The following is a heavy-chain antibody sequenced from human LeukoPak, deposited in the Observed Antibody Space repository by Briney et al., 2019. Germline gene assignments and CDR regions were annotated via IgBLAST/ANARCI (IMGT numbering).Heavy chain of an antibody. CDR1: GFTFSKYW. Sequence: PGGFLRLSCAASGFTFSKYWMLWVRQAPGKGLESVSRINTDGTVTTYADSVKGRFTVSRDNADNTMFLQMNSVRDEDTAVYYCAKDHSYCGGDCYSSFFDYWGQGTLVTVSS. J-gene: IGHJ4*02. CDR2: INTDGTVT. D-gene: IGHD2-21*02. CDR3: AKDHSYCGGDCYSSFFDY. V-gene: IGHV3-74*01.